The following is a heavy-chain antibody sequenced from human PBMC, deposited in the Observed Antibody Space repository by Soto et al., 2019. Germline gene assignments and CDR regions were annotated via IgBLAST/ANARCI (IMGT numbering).Heavy chain of an antibody. CDR1: GFTFGSYA. J-gene: IGHJ4*02. Sequence: GGSLRLSCAASGFTFGSYATHWVRQAPGKGLEWVAVISYDGSNKYYADSVKGRFTIPRDNSKNTLYLQMNSLRAEDTAVYYCARDPDSSGYYVFDYWGQGTLVTVSS. CDR2: ISYDGSNK. CDR3: ARDPDSSGYYVFDY. D-gene: IGHD3-22*01. V-gene: IGHV3-30-3*01.